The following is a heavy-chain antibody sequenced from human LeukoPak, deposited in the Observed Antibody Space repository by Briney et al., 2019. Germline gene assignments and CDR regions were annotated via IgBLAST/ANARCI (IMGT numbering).Heavy chain of an antibody. Sequence: PGGSLRLSCAASGFTVSSNYMSWVRQAPGKGLEWVSVIYSGGSTYYADSVKGRFTISRDNSKNTLYLQMNSLRAEDTAVYYCARDLLPRYSSSWERPYDAFDIWGQGTMVTVSS. D-gene: IGHD6-13*01. CDR1: GFTVSSNY. V-gene: IGHV3-53*01. J-gene: IGHJ3*02. CDR2: IYSGGST. CDR3: ARDLLPRYSSSWERPYDAFDI.